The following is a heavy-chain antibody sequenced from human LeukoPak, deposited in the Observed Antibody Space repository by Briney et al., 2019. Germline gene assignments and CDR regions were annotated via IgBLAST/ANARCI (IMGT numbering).Heavy chain of an antibody. CDR2: ISYDGSNK. V-gene: IGHV3-30*03. J-gene: IGHJ4*02. CDR3: ARVARAARLSYYFDY. D-gene: IGHD6-6*01. Sequence: GGSLRLSCAASGFTFSDYGMHWVRQAPGKGLEWVALISYDGSNKYYADSVKGRFTISRDNSKNTLYLQMNSLRAEDTAVYYCARVARAARLSYYFDYWGQGTLVTVSS. CDR1: GFTFSDYG.